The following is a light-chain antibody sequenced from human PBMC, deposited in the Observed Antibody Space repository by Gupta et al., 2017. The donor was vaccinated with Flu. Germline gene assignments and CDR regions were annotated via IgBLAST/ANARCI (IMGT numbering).Light chain of an antibody. J-gene: IGLJ3*02. V-gene: IGLV2-14*01. Sequence: TGVSGSPGQSLTISCTGTSSDIGGYKYVSWYQQHPGKAPKLMLYEVSNRPSGVSNRFSGSKSGNTASLTISGLQTEDEADYYCSSYTSSSALVFGGGTKLTVL. CDR2: EVS. CDR1: SSDIGGYKY. CDR3: SSYTSSSALV.